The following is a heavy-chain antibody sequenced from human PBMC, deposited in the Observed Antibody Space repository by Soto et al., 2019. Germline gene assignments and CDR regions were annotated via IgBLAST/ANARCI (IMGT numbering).Heavy chain of an antibody. CDR1: GFTFGDYA. Sequence: EVQLVESGGGLVQPGRSLRLSCTGSGFTFGDYAMSWVRQAPGKGLEWVAFIRSKPHGGSTEYAASVKGRFTISRDDSKTVAYLQMNSLKTEDTAVYYCTRTPGGYYAYFDFWGQGTLVTVSS. V-gene: IGHV3-49*04. D-gene: IGHD3-10*01. CDR2: IRSKPHGGST. J-gene: IGHJ4*02. CDR3: TRTPGGYYAYFDF.